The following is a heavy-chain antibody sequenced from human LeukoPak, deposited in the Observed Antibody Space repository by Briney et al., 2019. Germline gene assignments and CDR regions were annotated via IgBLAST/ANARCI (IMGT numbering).Heavy chain of an antibody. J-gene: IGHJ5*02. CDR2: ISAYNGNT. CDR3: ARVLSGVDTTGTKQNWFDP. D-gene: IGHD1-1*01. Sequence: VASVKVSCKTSGYTFTNYGISWVRQAPGQGLEWMGWISAYNGNTNYAQKLQGRATMTTDTSTSTAYLELRSLRSDDTAVYYCARVLSGVDTTGTKQNWFDPWGQGTLVTVSS. V-gene: IGHV1-18*01. CDR1: GYTFTNYG.